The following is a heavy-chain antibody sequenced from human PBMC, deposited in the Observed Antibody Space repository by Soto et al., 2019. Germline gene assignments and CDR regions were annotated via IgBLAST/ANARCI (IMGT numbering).Heavy chain of an antibody. CDR2: INGGNGDT. Sequence: ASVKVPCKASGYTFTSYAMNWVRQAPGQRLEWMAWINGGNGDTKYSQRFQDRVTITRDTSANTVYMELSSLTSEDTAIYYCARGRLSLYSADFRGGRGTPVKVS. J-gene: IGHJ4*02. CDR3: ARGRLSLYSADFR. CDR1: GYTFTSYA. V-gene: IGHV1-3*01. D-gene: IGHD3-16*01.